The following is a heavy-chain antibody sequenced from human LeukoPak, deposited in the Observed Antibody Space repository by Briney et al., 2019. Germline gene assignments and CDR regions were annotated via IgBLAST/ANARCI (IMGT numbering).Heavy chain of an antibody. V-gene: IGHV3-23*01. CDR3: ATLSGYSSSWYLSGWFDP. D-gene: IGHD6-13*01. J-gene: IGHJ5*02. CDR1: GFTFSSYA. CDR2: ISGSGGST. Sequence: PGGSLRLSCAASGFTFSSYAMSWVRQAPGKGLEWVSAISGSGGSTYYADSVKGRFTISSDNSKNTLYLQMNSLRAEDTAVYYCATLSGYSSSWYLSGWFDPWGQGTLVTVSS.